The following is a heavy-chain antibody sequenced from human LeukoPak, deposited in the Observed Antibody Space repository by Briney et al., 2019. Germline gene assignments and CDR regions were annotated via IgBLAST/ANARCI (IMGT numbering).Heavy chain of an antibody. CDR2: MNPNSGNT. CDR3: AKDTPILNLIVVVAEYFQH. CDR1: GYTFTSYD. Sequence: ASVKVSCKASGYTFTSYDINWVRQATGQGLEWMGWMNPNSGNTGYAQKFQGRVTMTRNTSISTAYMELSSLRSEDTAVYYCAKDTPILNLIVVVAEYFQHWGQGTLVTVSS. V-gene: IGHV1-8*01. J-gene: IGHJ1*01. D-gene: IGHD2-21*01.